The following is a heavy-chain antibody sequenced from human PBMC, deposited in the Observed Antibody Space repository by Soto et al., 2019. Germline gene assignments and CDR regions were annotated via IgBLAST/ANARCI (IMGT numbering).Heavy chain of an antibody. CDR2: IYPGDSDT. V-gene: IGHV5-51*01. Sequence: GESLKISCKGSGYSFTSYWIGWGRQMPGKGLGWMGTIYPGDSDTRYSPPFQGQVTISADKYLRTAYLQWSSLKASDTAMYYCARRSSGDSAMGFDYWGQGTLVTVSS. CDR1: GYSFTSYW. D-gene: IGHD2-15*01. J-gene: IGHJ4*02. CDR3: ARRSSGDSAMGFDY.